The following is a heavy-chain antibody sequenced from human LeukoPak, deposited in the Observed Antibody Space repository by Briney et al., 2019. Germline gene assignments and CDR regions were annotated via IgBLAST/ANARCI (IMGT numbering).Heavy chain of an antibody. CDR1: GGSFSGYY. CDR3: AREVGNSYYYYYMDV. Sequence: SETLSLTCAVYGGSFSGYYWTWIRQAPGKGLEWIGEINPSGRISYNPSLKSRLTISVDASKNQFSLNLRSLTAADTAVYYCAREVGNSYYYYYMDVWGRGTTVTVSS. D-gene: IGHD1-14*01. V-gene: IGHV4-34*01. J-gene: IGHJ6*03. CDR2: INPSGRI.